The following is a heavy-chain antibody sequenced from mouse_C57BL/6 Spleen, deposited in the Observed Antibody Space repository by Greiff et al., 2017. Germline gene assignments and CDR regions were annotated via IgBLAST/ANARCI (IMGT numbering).Heavy chain of an antibody. CDR2: IDPSDSET. Sequence: QVQLKQPGAELVRPGSSVKLSCKASGYTFTSYWMHWVKQRPIQGLEWIGNIDPSDSETHYNQKFKDKATLTVDKSSSTAYMQLSSLTSEDSAVYYCARWIVTGYFDVCGTGTTVTVSS. D-gene: IGHD2-5*01. J-gene: IGHJ1*03. V-gene: IGHV1-52*01. CDR3: ARWIVTGYFDV. CDR1: GYTFTSYW.